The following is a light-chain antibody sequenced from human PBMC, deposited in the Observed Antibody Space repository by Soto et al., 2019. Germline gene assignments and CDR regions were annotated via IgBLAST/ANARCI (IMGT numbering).Light chain of an antibody. CDR2: DVS. J-gene: IGLJ1*01. Sequence: QSALTQPRSVSGSAGQSVTISCTGTCSDVGGYNYVSWYQQHPGKAPKLMIYDVSKRPSGVPDRFSGSKSGNTASLTISGLQAEDEADYYCCSYAGSYTFIVFGTGTKLTVL. V-gene: IGLV2-11*01. CDR3: CSYAGSYTFIV. CDR1: CSDVGGYNY.